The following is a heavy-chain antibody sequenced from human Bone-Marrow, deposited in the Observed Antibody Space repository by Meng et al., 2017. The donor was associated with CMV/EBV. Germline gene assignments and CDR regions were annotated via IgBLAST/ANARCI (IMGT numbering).Heavy chain of an antibody. J-gene: IGHJ4*02. CDR1: GFSLSTSGVG. CDR2: IYWNDDK. V-gene: IGHV2-5*01. D-gene: IGHD3-16*02. CDR3: AHRLSVKGYFDY. Sequence: FSGFSLSTSGVGVGWIRQPPGKALEWLALIYWNDDKRYSPYLKSRLTITKDTSKNQVVLTMTNMDPVDTATYYCAHRLSVKGYFDYWGQGTLVTVSS.